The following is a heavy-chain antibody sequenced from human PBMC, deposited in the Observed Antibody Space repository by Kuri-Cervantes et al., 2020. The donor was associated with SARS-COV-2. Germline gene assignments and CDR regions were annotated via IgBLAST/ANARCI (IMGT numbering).Heavy chain of an antibody. CDR2: VYYSGIT. CDR3: ARSWVSVAARYGGFDN. CDR1: GFTFSSYS. Sequence: ESLKISCAASGFTFSSYSMNWVRQAPGKGLEWVGYVYYSGITDYNPSLKSRVTISVHTSKNQFSLRLNSVTAADTAIYYCARSWVSVAARYGGFDNWGQGTLVTVSS. V-gene: IGHV4-59*01. J-gene: IGHJ4*02. D-gene: IGHD6-19*01.